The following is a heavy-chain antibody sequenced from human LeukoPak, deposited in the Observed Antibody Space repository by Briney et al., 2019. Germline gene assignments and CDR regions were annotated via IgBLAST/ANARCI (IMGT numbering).Heavy chain of an antibody. J-gene: IGHJ3*02. Sequence: PGESLRLACPASGFTLNDYAMYWVRQPPGRGLEWVALIRDDGSDTYHADSVRGRFTISRDNSTNTVFLRMNRLRGEDSAIYYCAKSDGHGTGYGFHIWGQGTMVTVSS. CDR1: GFTLNDYA. D-gene: IGHD6-19*01. V-gene: IGHV3-30*02. CDR3: AKSDGHGTGYGFHI. CDR2: IRDDGSDT.